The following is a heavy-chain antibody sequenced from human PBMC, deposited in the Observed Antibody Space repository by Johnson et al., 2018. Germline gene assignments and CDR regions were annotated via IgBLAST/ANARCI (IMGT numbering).Heavy chain of an antibody. CDR2: ISYDGSNK. Sequence: QEQLVESGGGLVQPGRSLRLSCAASGFTFSSYGMHWVRQAPGKGLEWVAVISYDGSNKYYADSVKGRFTISRDNSKTTLYLQMNSRRAEDTAVYYCARDPHGDYPPVAFDIWGQGTMVTVSS. D-gene: IGHD4-17*01. CDR3: ARDPHGDYPPVAFDI. V-gene: IGHV3-30*03. J-gene: IGHJ3*02. CDR1: GFTFSSYG.